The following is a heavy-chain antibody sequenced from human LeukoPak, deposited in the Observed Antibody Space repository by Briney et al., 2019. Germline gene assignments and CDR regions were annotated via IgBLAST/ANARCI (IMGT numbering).Heavy chain of an antibody. V-gene: IGHV3-30*18. CDR3: AKGIFADILTGYWLDY. CDR2: ISYDGGNK. Sequence: GGSLRLSCAASGFTFSSYGMHWVRQAPGKGLEWVAVISYDGGNKYYADSVKGRFTISRDNSKNTLYLQMNSLRAEDTAVYYCAKGIFADILTGYWLDYWGQGTLVTVSS. J-gene: IGHJ4*02. D-gene: IGHD3-9*01. CDR1: GFTFSSYG.